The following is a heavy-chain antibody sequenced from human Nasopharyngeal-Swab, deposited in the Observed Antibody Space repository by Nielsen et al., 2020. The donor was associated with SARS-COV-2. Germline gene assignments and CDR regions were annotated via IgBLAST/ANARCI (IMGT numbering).Heavy chain of an antibody. V-gene: IGHV4-59*08. CDR3: GRGACSITTCYENVDV. Sequence: SETLSLTCTVSGDSITNYYWSWIRQPPGKELEWIGNFYYSGSTNYSPSLKSRVTISADTSKNQFSLKLSSVTAADTAVYYCGRGACSITTCYENVDVWGQGTTVTVSS. D-gene: IGHD2-2*01. J-gene: IGHJ6*02. CDR2: FYYSGST. CDR1: GDSITNYY.